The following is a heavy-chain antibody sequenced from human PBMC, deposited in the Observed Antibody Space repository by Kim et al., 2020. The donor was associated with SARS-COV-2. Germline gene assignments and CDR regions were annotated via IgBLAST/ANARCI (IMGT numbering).Heavy chain of an antibody. J-gene: IGHJ4*02. V-gene: IGHV4-39*02. CDR2: MSSSGTT. CDR3: ARELVTSILKFDS. Sequence: SETLSLTCSVSGGSLSSSNYYWAWIRQPPGKGLDWVGSMSSSGTTYYNPSLQSRVAISVDTSKKQFFLRLRSVTAADTAVYYCARELVTSILKFDSWGRGTLVTVSS. CDR1: GGSLSSSNYY. D-gene: IGHD2-21*02.